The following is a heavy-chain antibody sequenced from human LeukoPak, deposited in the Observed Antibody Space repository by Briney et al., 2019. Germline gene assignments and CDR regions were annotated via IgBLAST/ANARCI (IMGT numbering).Heavy chain of an antibody. D-gene: IGHD2-2*01. CDR2: ISSSSSYI. CDR1: GFTFSSYS. CDR3: ARVGYCSSTSCYASGAFDI. V-gene: IGHV3-21*01. Sequence: GGSLRLSCAASGFTFSSYSMNWVRQAPGKGLEWVSSISSSSSYIYYADSMKGRFTISRDNAKNSLYLQMNCLRAEDTAVYYCARVGYCSSTSCYASGAFDIWGQGTMVTVSS. J-gene: IGHJ3*02.